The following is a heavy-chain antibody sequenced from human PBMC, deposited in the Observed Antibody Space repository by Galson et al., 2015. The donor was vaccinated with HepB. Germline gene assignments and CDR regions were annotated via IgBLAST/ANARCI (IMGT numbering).Heavy chain of an antibody. CDR1: GYTFTDYY. J-gene: IGHJ4*02. CDR3: ARGGELRYFDYLSNS. Sequence: SVKVSCKASGYTFTDYYMHWVRQAPGQGLEWMGRINTNGGGTHYALNFQGRVTVTRDTSISTVYMELSRLLSDDTAVYYCARGGELRYFDYLSNSWGQGTLVTVSS. CDR2: INTNGGGT. V-gene: IGHV1-2*06. D-gene: IGHD3-9*01.